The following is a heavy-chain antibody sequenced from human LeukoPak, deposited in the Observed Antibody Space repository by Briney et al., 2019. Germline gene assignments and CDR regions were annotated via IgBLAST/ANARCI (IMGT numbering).Heavy chain of an antibody. J-gene: IGHJ4*02. Sequence: SETLSLTCIVSSGSIKRLYSGWVPQPAGRGLEWVGRIYTTGKTDYNPALKSGLTLSVDTSKRKFSLNLRSVTAADPAIYFCARHGYTASHYFLDFWRQGTLDTVSS. D-gene: IGHD3-16*01. CDR1: SGSIKRLY. CDR2: IYTTGKT. V-gene: IGHV4-4*07. CDR3: ARHGYTASHYFLDF.